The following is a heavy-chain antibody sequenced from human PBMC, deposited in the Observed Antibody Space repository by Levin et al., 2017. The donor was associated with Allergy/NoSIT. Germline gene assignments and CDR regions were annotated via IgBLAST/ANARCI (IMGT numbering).Heavy chain of an antibody. J-gene: IGHJ1*01. V-gene: IGHV4-34*01. CDR3: ARGAGAWRGPKYFQH. Sequence: SETLSLTCAIYGGPFSGYYWSWIRQSPGKGLEWIGEINHSGSTSYTPSLVIRVRISVDTSKNQFSLSLSSVTAADTAVYYCARGAGAWRGPKYFQHWGQGSLVTVSS. CDR2: INHSGST. D-gene: IGHD3-10*01. CDR1: GGPFSGYY.